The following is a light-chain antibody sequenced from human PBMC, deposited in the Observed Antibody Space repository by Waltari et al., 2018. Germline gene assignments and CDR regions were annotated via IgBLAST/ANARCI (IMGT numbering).Light chain of an antibody. CDR3: QHYDNWLYS. Sequence: EIVITQSPATLSVSPGERATLFCRASQSVSSHLAWYQQKPGQAPRLLLFGASTRATGTPARFRGSGSGIEFTLTISSLQSEDFAVYYCQHYDNWLYSFGQGTKVEIK. V-gene: IGKV3-15*01. J-gene: IGKJ2*03. CDR1: QSVSSH. CDR2: GAS.